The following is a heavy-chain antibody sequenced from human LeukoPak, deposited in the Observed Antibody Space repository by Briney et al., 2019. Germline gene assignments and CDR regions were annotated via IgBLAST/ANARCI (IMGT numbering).Heavy chain of an antibody. CDR1: GGTFSSYA. J-gene: IGHJ3*02. V-gene: IGHV1-18*01. CDR2: ISAYNGNT. CDR3: ATAVVTGRYDAFDI. Sequence: ASVKVSCKASGGTFSSYAISWVRQAPGQGLEWMGWISAYNGNTNYAQKVQGRVKMTTDISTSTAYMELRSLRSDDTAVYYCATAVVTGRYDAFDIWGQGTMIIVSS. D-gene: IGHD4-23*01.